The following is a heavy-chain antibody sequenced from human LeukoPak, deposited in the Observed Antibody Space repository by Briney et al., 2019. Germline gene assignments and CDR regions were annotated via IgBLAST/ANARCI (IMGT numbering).Heavy chain of an antibody. CDR2: IYPGDSDT. J-gene: IGHJ4*02. CDR1: GYIFTTYW. Sequence: GESLKISCKGSGYIFTTYWIGWVRQMPGKGLEWMGIIYPGDSDTRYSPSFQGQVTISADKSISTAYLQWSSLKASDTAMYYCARLPNRYSSSWYEGYWGQGTLVTVSS. V-gene: IGHV5-51*01. D-gene: IGHD6-13*01. CDR3: ARLPNRYSSSWYEGY.